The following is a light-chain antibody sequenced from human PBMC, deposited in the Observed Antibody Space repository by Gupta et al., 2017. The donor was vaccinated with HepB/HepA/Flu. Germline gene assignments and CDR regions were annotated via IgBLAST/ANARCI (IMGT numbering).Light chain of an antibody. Sequence: SALPQPASVSGSPGHSITISCPGSSSDVGSYNLVSWYQQHPGKANSIMVYEVTKRAAGVSSRFSGSKAGNAASLTISGHEEEDGADYYCCSNASNTTLVFGGGTKLTVL. CDR1: SSDVGSYNL. CDR3: CSNASNTTLV. V-gene: IGLV2-23*02. J-gene: IGLJ2*01. CDR2: EVT.